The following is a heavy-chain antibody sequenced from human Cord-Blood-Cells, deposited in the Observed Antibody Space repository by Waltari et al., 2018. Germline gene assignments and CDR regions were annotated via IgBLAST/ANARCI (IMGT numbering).Heavy chain of an antibody. J-gene: IGHJ6*03. Sequence: QVQLQESGPGLVKPSETLSLTCTVSGGSISSYYWRWYRQPAGKGLEWIGRIYTSGSTNYNPSLKRRVTMSVDTSKNQFSLKLSSVTAADTAVYYCAREIMVVAAYYYYYYMDVWGKGTTVTVSS. D-gene: IGHD2-2*01. V-gene: IGHV4-4*07. CDR2: IYTSGST. CDR3: AREIMVVAAYYYYYYMDV. CDR1: GGSISSYY.